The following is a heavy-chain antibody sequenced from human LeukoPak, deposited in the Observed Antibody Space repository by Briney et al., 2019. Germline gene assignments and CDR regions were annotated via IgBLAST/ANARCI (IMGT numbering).Heavy chain of an antibody. CDR3: ARVSPIAVAGSSSYYAMDV. V-gene: IGHV4-4*07. J-gene: IGHJ6*02. CDR2: IYSSGTT. CDR1: GGSISNYY. Sequence: SETLSLTCNVSGGSISNYYWTWIRQPAGKGLEWIGRIYSSGTTTYNPSLKSRVAMSVDTSRNQFSLKLSSVTAADTAVYYCARVSPIAVAGSSSYYAMDVWGQGTTVTVSS. D-gene: IGHD6-19*01.